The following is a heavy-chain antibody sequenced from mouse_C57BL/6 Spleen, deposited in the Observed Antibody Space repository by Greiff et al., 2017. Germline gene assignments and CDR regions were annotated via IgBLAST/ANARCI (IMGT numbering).Heavy chain of an antibody. CDR1: GYTFTSYW. D-gene: IGHD1-2*01. J-gene: IGHJ1*03. CDR2: IDPSDSYT. CDR3: ARSRLGYWYFDV. V-gene: IGHV1-69*01. Sequence: QVQLQQPGAELVMPGASVKLSCKASGYTFTSYWMHWVKQRPGQGLEWIGEIDPSDSYTNYNQKFKGKSTLTVDKSSSTAYMQLSSLTSEDSAVYYCARSRLGYWYFDVWGTGTTVTVSS.